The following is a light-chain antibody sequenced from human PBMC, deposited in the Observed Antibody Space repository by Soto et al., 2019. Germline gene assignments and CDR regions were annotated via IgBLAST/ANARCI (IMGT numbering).Light chain of an antibody. CDR3: SSYTSGSTLYV. J-gene: IGLJ1*01. Sequence: QSALTQPASVSGSPGQSITISCTGTSSDVGGSNYVSWYQQLPGKAPKLMIYDVSDRPSGVSNRFSGSRSGNTASLTISGLQAEDEADYYCSSYTSGSTLYVFGTGTKLTVL. CDR1: SSDVGGSNY. CDR2: DVS. V-gene: IGLV2-14*01.